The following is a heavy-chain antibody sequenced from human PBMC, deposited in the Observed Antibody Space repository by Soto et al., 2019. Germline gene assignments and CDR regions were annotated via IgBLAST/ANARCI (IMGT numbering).Heavy chain of an antibody. J-gene: IGHJ6*02. Sequence: QVQLQESGPGLVKPSETPSLTCTVSGGSVSSESHYWSWIRQTPGKGLEWIGYIYYTGSTNYNPSLMGRVTMSVDTSSDQVSLRLRSVTRADTAVYYCARDQYDFRSGSYYYAMEVWGQGTKVTVSS. CDR2: IYYTGST. CDR1: GGSVSSESHY. V-gene: IGHV4-61*01. CDR3: ARDQYDFRSGSYYYAMEV. D-gene: IGHD3-3*01.